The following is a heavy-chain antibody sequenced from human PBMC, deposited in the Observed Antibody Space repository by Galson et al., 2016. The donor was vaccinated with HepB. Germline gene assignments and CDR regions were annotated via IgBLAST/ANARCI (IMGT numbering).Heavy chain of an antibody. CDR1: GDSISSGSYY. J-gene: IGHJ4*02. D-gene: IGHD5-12*01. V-gene: IGHV4-61*02. Sequence: TLSLTCTVSGDSISSGSYYWSWIRQPAGKGLEWIGRIYSSGSTNYNPSLESRVTISIDTSKNQFSLKLRSVTAADTAVYFCARGGTGIVATMDVYDWGQGTRVTVSS. CDR3: ARGGTGIVATMDVYD. CDR2: IYSSGST.